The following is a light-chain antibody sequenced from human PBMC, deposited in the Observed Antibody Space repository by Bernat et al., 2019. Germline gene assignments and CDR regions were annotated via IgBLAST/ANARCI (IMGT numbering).Light chain of an antibody. Sequence: QSALTQPASVSGSPGQSITISCNGTSRDIGNYNLVSWYQHHPGTAPTLLIYGVTRRPSGVSNRFSGSKSGHTASLTISGLEADDDADYYCCSYAGRTTFWVFGGGTKLNVL. V-gene: IGLV2-23*02. CDR3: CSYAGRTTFWV. CDR1: SRDIGNYNL. CDR2: GVT. J-gene: IGLJ3*02.